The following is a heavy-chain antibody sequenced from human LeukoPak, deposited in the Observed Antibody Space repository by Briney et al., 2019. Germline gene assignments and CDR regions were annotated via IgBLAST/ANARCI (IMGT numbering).Heavy chain of an antibody. CDR2: INYNGAIT. V-gene: IGHV3-20*04. J-gene: IGHJ4*02. CDR3: ARDRLGPSFSVSHFDL. Sequence: PGGSLRLSCATSGFTFVDYGLSWVRRAPGKGLEWLCAINYNGAITDYADSVKGRFTISRDNAKNSLYLRMDSLGAEDTALYYCARDRLGPSFSVSHFDLWGQGTLVTVSS. CDR1: GFTFVDYG. D-gene: IGHD3-3*02.